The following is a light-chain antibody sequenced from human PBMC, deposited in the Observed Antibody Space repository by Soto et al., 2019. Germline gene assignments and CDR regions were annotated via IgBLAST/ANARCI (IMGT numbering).Light chain of an antibody. CDR3: QQYYSTLPT. Sequence: DIVMTQSPDSLAVSLGERATIGCKSSQNVLYSSNNKNYLAWYQQKPGQPPKLLIYWASTRESGVPDRFSGSGSATDLTLTISSLQAEDVALYYCQQYYSTLPTFGQGTKVEIK. V-gene: IGKV4-1*01. CDR2: WAS. J-gene: IGKJ1*01. CDR1: QNVLYSSNNKNY.